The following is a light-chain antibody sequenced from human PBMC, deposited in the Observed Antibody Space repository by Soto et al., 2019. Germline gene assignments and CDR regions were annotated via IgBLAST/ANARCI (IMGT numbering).Light chain of an antibody. J-gene: IGKJ2*01. CDR2: DAS. CDR1: QSIGNL. Sequence: DIAMTQSPSTLSASVGDRVTVTCRASQSIGNLLAWYQQKPGKAPNLLISDASNLEIGVPSRFSGSGSETDFTLTITSLQPEDFATYYCQQYKNYSPSTFGQGTKLDI. CDR3: QQYKNYSPST. V-gene: IGKV1-5*01.